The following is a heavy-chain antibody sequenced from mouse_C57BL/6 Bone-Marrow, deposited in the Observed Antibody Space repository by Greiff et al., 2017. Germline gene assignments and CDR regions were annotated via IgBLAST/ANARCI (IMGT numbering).Heavy chain of an antibody. CDR1: GYTFTSYW. CDR2: IDPSDSYT. Sequence: VQLQQPGAELVRPGTSVKLSCKASGYTFTSYWMHWVKQRPGQGLEWIGVIDPSDSYTNYNQKFKGKATLTVDTSSSTAYLQLSSLTSEDSAVXYCARWGADWGKGTLVTVSA. CDR3: ARWGAD. J-gene: IGHJ3*01. V-gene: IGHV1-59*01.